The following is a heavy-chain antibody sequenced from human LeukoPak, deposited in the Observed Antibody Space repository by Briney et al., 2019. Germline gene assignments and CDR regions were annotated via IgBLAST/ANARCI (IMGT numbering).Heavy chain of an antibody. D-gene: IGHD1-1*01. Sequence: GGSLRLSCAASGFTFSSYGMHWVRRAPGKGLEWVAFIRYDGSNKYYADSVKGRFTISRDNSKNTLYLQMNGLRAEDTAVYYCAKCNGGTGTYDAIDYWGQGTLVTVSS. J-gene: IGHJ4*02. CDR1: GFTFSSYG. CDR3: AKCNGGTGTYDAIDY. V-gene: IGHV3-30*02. CDR2: IRYDGSNK.